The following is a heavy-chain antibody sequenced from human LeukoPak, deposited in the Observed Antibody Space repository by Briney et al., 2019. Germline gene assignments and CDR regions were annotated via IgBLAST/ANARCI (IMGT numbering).Heavy chain of an antibody. D-gene: IGHD6-13*01. CDR3: ARDGTAAGLYFDL. CDR2: IRQDGGEK. CDR1: GFTFTDYW. V-gene: IGHV3-7*01. J-gene: IGHJ4*01. Sequence: GGSLRLSCAVSGFTFTDYWMNWVRQAPGKGLEWVASIRQDGGEKSYVDSVKGRSTISGDNTKSSPYLQINSLRAEDTAVYYCARDGTAAGLYFDLWGQGTLVTASS.